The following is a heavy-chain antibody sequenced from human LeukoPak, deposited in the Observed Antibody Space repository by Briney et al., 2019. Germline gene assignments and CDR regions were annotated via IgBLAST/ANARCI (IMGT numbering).Heavy chain of an antibody. J-gene: IGHJ4*02. CDR2: ISGSGGTP. V-gene: IGHV3-23*01. D-gene: IGHD3-3*01. CDR3: AKTRGISISGVVPLCDY. CDR1: GFTFSTSG. Sequence: HTGGSLRLSCAASGFTFSTSGMTWVRQAPGKGLDWVSIISGSGGTPYYTDSVEGRFTISRDNSKNTLYLQMNSLRAEDTAVYYCAKTRGISISGVVPLCDYWGQGTLVTVSS.